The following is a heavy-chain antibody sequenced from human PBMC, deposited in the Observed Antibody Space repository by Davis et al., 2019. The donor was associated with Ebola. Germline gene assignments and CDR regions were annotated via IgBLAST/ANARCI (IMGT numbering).Heavy chain of an antibody. J-gene: IGHJ4*02. Sequence: GASLKTSCAGFGFSFSEYSMSWIRQAPGKGLEWLSYISRSDTARYYADSVKGRFSISRDNAKNSMYLQMDSLGDEDTAVYYCARQDTGFSHFDYWGQGTLVTVSS. CDR1: GFSFSEYS. V-gene: IGHV3-11*04. CDR2: ISRSDTAR. D-gene: IGHD5-18*01. CDR3: ARQDTGFSHFDY.